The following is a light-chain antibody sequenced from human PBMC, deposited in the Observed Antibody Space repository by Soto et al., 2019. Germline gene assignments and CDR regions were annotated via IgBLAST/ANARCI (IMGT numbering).Light chain of an antibody. CDR2: GAS. CDR3: QQYGGSTRT. V-gene: IGKV3-20*01. J-gene: IGKJ1*01. CDR1: QSVTTQ. Sequence: IVLTQSPGTLSLSPGERATLSCRASQSVTTQLAWYQQKPGQAPRLIIHGASSRATGVPDRITGSGSGTDFTLSISRLEPEDFAVYYCQQYGGSTRTFXQGTKV.